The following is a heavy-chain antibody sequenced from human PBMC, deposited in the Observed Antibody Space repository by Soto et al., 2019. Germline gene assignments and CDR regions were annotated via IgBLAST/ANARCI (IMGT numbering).Heavy chain of an antibody. D-gene: IGHD5-12*01. J-gene: IGHJ5*02. CDR1: GDSVSSNTAA. CDR3: AKGDNLGPKTGYAFDP. V-gene: IGHV6-1*01. CDR2: TYFRSKWYN. Sequence: SQTLSLTCAISGDSVSSNTAAWNWIRQSPSRGLEWLGMTYFRSKWYNDYAVSVKSRIIITPDTSNNQFSLQLNSVTPEDTAVYFCAKGDNLGPKTGYAFDPWGQGIMVTVSS.